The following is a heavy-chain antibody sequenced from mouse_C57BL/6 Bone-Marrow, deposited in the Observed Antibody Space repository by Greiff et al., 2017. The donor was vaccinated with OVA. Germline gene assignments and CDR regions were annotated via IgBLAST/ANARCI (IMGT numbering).Heavy chain of an antibody. J-gene: IGHJ4*01. D-gene: IGHD1-1*01. Sequence: EVQLQQSGPELVKPGASVKISCKASGYSFTGYYMNWVKQSPEKSLEWIGEINPSTGGTTYNQKFKAKATLTVDKSSSTAYMQLKSLTSEDSAVYYCARRDYGNAMDYWGQGTSVTVSS. CDR3: ARRDYGNAMDY. CDR2: INPSTGGT. V-gene: IGHV1-42*01. CDR1: GYSFTGYY.